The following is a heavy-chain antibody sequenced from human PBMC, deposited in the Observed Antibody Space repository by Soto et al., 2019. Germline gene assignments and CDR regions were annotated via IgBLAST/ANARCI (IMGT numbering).Heavy chain of an antibody. CDR1: GFPFNRFK. CDR3: TRAAWFPYLSFY. V-gene: IGHV3-48*03. D-gene: IGHD3-10*01. CDR2: MSSSVSTA. Sequence: RXEFLSVSCAASGFPFNRFKLHEVCTTRGKGLEWISCMSSSVSTAYYASSVEGRFTISRDNANNSVYLQMDSLRAEDTPLYYCTRAAWFPYLSFYRGQGALGTVSS. J-gene: IGHJ4*02.